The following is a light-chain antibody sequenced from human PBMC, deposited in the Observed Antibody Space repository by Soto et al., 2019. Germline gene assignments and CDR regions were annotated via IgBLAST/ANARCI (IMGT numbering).Light chain of an antibody. CDR2: ATD. CDR1: QTITNY. V-gene: IGKV1-39*01. CDR3: QQSYNTPQT. J-gene: IGKJ1*01. Sequence: DIQMTQSPSSLSASVGDRVTITCRASQTITNYLNWYQQQSGKAPKLLIYATDNLQSGVPSRFSGSGSGTDYTLTISSLQPEDFATYYCQQSYNTPQTFGQGTKVDI.